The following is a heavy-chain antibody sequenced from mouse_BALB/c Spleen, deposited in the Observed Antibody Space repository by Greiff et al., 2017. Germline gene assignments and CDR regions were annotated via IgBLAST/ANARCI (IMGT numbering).Heavy chain of an antibody. CDR1: GFTFSNYW. CDR3: TRNYYGSSWFAY. CDR2: IRLKSNNYAT. D-gene: IGHD1-1*01. Sequence: EVQRVESGGGLVQPGGSMKLSCVASGFTFSNYWMNWVRQSPEKGLEWVAEIRLKSNNYATHYAESVKGRFTISRDDSKSSVYLQMNNLRAEDTGIYYCTRNYYGSSWFAYWGQGTLVTVSA. J-gene: IGHJ3*01. V-gene: IGHV6-6*02.